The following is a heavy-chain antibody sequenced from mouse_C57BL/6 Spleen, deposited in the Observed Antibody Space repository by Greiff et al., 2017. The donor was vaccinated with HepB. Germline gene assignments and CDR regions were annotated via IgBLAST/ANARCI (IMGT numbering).Heavy chain of an antibody. CDR2: INPNYGTT. Sequence: EVKLQESGPELVKPGASVKISCKASGYSFTDYNMNWVKQSNGKSLEWIGVINPNYGTTSYNQKFKGKATLTVDQSSSTAYMQLNSLTSEDSAVYYCARGSYYYGSSYWYFDVWGTGTTVTVSS. CDR3: ARGSYYYGSSYWYFDV. CDR1: GYSFTDYN. J-gene: IGHJ1*03. V-gene: IGHV1-39*01. D-gene: IGHD1-1*01.